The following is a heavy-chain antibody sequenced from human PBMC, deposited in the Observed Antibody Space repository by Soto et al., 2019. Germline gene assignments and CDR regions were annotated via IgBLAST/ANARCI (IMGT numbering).Heavy chain of an antibody. CDR3: ARDPDIVVVPAAITYYYYGMDV. CDR2: IIPILGIA. CDR1: GGTFSSYT. Sequence: SVKVSCKDSGGTFSSYTISWVRQAPGQGLEWMGRIIPILGIANYAQKFQGRVTITADKSTSTAYMELSSLRSEDTAVYYCARDPDIVVVPAAITYYYYGMDVWGQGTTVTVSS. D-gene: IGHD2-2*01. V-gene: IGHV1-69*04. J-gene: IGHJ6*02.